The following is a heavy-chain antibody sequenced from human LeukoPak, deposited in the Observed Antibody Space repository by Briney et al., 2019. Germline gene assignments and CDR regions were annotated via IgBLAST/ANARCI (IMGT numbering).Heavy chain of an antibody. D-gene: IGHD3-22*01. Sequence: ASVKVSCKASGYTFTSYGISWVRQAPGQGLEWMGWISAYNGNTNYAQKLQGRVTMTTDTSTSTAYMELRSLRSEDTAVYYCARSYYYDSSGYYPPFFDYWGQGTLVTVSS. CDR1: GYTFTSYG. CDR3: ARSYYYDSSGYYPPFFDY. V-gene: IGHV1-18*01. J-gene: IGHJ4*02. CDR2: ISAYNGNT.